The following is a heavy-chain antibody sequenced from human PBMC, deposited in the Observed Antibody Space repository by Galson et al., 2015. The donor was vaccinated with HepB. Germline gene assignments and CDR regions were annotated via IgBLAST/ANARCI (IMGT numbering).Heavy chain of an antibody. Sequence: SLRLSCAASGFTFSNAWMNWVRQAPGKGLEWVGRIKSKTDGGTTDYAAPVKGRFTISRDDSKNTLYLQMNSLKTEDTAVYYCTTDGVGATQGPDAFDIWGQGTMVTVSS. CDR3: TTDGVGATQGPDAFDI. J-gene: IGHJ3*02. CDR1: GFTFSNAW. V-gene: IGHV3-15*07. CDR2: IKSKTDGGTT. D-gene: IGHD1-26*01.